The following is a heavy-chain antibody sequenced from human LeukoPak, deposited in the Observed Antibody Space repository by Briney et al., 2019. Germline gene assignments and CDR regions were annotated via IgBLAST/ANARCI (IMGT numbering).Heavy chain of an antibody. D-gene: IGHD3-22*01. V-gene: IGHV3-53*05. CDR1: GFSVSNNY. CDR2: IYSGGST. Sequence: GGSLRLSCAASGFSVSNNYMIWVRQAPGKGLEWVSVIYSGGSTYYADSVKGRFTISRDNSKNTLYLQMNSLRAEDTAVYYCAKDSDRLPYYDSSGYYLDYWGQGTLVTVSS. J-gene: IGHJ4*02. CDR3: AKDSDRLPYYDSSGYYLDY.